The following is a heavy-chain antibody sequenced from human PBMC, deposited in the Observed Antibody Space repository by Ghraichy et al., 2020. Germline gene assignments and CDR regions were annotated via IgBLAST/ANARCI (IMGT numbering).Heavy chain of an antibody. CDR2: IKTRSSGGTT. D-gene: IGHD4-17*01. J-gene: IGHJ4*02. CDR1: GLIFSDAW. Sequence: GGSLTLSCAASGLIFSDAWMSWVRQAPGRGLEWVGRIKTRSSGGTTDYAAPVKGRFTISRDDYEKTLYLQMNGLKTDDTGVYYCTTLSMTVTHGGDYWGRGTLVTVSS. CDR3: TTLSMTVTHGGDY. V-gene: IGHV3-15*01.